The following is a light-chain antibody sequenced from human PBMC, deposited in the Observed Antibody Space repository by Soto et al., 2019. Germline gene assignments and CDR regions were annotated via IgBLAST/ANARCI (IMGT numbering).Light chain of an antibody. J-gene: IGKJ1*01. CDR3: QHYNSYSGA. V-gene: IGKV1-5*03. Sequence: DIQMTQSPSTLSGSVGDRVTITCRASQTISSWLAWYQQKPGKAPKLLIYKASTLKSRVPSRFSGSGSGTEFTLTISSLQPDDVATYYCQHYNSYSGAFGQGTKGELK. CDR2: KAS. CDR1: QTISSW.